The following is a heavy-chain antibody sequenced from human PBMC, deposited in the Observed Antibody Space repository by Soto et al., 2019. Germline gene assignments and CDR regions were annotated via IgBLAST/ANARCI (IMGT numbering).Heavy chain of an antibody. Sequence: GGSLRLSCAASGFTFDDYAMHWVRQAPGKGLEWVSGISWNSGSIGYADSVKGRFTISRDNAKSSLYLQMNSLRAEDTALYYCAKDWDYDSSGDFDYWGQGTLVTVSS. V-gene: IGHV3-9*01. D-gene: IGHD3-22*01. CDR3: AKDWDYDSSGDFDY. J-gene: IGHJ4*02. CDR1: GFTFDDYA. CDR2: ISWNSGSI.